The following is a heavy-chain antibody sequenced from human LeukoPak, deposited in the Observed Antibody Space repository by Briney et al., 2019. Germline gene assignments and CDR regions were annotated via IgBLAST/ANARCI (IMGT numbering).Heavy chain of an antibody. CDR3: ARVPQYCSSTSCYIYYYYYYMDV. CDR2: ISAYNGDT. D-gene: IGHD2-2*01. Sequence: GASAKVSCKASGYTFTSYGISWVRQAPGQGLEWMGWISAYNGDTNYAQKLQGRVTMTTDTSTSTAYMELRSLRSDDTAVYYCARVPQYCSSTSCYIYYYYYYMDVWGKGTTVTVSS. V-gene: IGHV1-18*01. J-gene: IGHJ6*03. CDR1: GYTFTSYG.